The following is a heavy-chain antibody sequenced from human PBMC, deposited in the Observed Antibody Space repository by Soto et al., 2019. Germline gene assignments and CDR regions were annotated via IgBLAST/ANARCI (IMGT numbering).Heavy chain of an antibody. CDR1: GFTFSSYW. CDR2: TNSDGSDT. Sequence: GGSLRLSCAASGFTFSSYWMYWVRQAPGKGLVWVSRTNSDGSDTSYADSVKGRFTISRDNAKNTLYLQMNSLRAEDTAVYYCVRGEPRPRFDYWGQGTLVTVSS. J-gene: IGHJ4*02. CDR3: VRGEPRPRFDY. D-gene: IGHD1-1*01. V-gene: IGHV3-74*01.